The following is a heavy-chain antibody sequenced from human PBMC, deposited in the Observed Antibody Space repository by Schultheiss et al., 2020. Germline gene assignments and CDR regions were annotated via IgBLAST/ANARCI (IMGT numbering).Heavy chain of an antibody. V-gene: IGHV3-23*01. Sequence: GGSLRLSCAASGFTFSSYAMSWVRQAPGKGLEWVSYISSSGSTIYYADSVKGRFTISRDNSKNTLYLQMNSLRVEDTAVYYCAKEDSRFYYFDYWGQGTLVTVSS. J-gene: IGHJ4*02. CDR3: AKEDSRFYYFDY. CDR2: ISSSGSTI. D-gene: IGHD4-11*01. CDR1: GFTFSSYA.